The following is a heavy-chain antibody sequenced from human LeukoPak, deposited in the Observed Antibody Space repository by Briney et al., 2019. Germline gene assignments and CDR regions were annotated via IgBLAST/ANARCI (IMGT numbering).Heavy chain of an antibody. CDR3: ATSYSATYCGGDCPYYFDY. D-gene: IGHD2-21*01. Sequence: GASVKVSCKASGGTFSSYAISWVRQAPGQGLEWMGGIIPIFGTANYAQKFQGRVTITTDESTSTAYMELSSLRSEDTAVYYCATSYSATYCGGDCPYYFDYWGQGTLVTVSS. CDR2: IIPIFGTA. CDR1: GGTFSSYA. J-gene: IGHJ4*02. V-gene: IGHV1-69*05.